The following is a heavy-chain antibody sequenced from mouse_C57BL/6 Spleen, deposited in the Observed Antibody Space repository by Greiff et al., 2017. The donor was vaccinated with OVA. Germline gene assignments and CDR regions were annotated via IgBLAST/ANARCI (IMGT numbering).Heavy chain of an antibody. Sequence: EVQLVESGGGLVKPGGSLKLSCAASGFTFSSYAMSWVRQTPEKRLEWVATISDGGSYTYYPDNVKGRFTISRDNAKNNLYLQMSHLKSEDTAMYYCARGGVVGYFDYWGQGTTLTVSS. CDR1: GFTFSSYA. V-gene: IGHV5-4*01. CDR2: ISDGGSYT. J-gene: IGHJ2*01. CDR3: ARGGVVGYFDY.